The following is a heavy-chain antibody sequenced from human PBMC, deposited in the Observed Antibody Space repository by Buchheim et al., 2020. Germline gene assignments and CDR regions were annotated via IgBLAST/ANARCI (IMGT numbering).Heavy chain of an antibody. J-gene: IGHJ4*02. CDR2: ISGSGGST. CDR3: AIAYCGGDCYSRPGYFDY. Sequence: EVQLLESGGGLVQPGGSLRLSCAASGFTFSSYAMSWVRQAPGKGLEWVSAISGSGGSTYYADSVKGRFTISRDNSKNTLYLQMNSLRAEDTAVYYCAIAYCGGDCYSRPGYFDYWGQGTL. CDR1: GFTFSSYA. V-gene: IGHV3-23*01. D-gene: IGHD2-21*02.